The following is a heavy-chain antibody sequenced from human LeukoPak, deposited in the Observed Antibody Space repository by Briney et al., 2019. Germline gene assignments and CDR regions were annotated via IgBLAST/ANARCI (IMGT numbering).Heavy chain of an antibody. CDR3: ARDTYSSTWDHDAFDI. V-gene: IGHV1-18*01. J-gene: IGHJ3*02. D-gene: IGHD6-13*01. CDR2: ISAYNGNT. Sequence: ASVKVSCKASGYTFTSYGISWVRQAPGQGLEWMGWISAYNGNTNYAQKLQGRVTMTTDTSTSTAYMELRSLRSDDTAVYYCARDTYSSTWDHDAFDIWGQGTMVTVSS. CDR1: GYTFTSYG.